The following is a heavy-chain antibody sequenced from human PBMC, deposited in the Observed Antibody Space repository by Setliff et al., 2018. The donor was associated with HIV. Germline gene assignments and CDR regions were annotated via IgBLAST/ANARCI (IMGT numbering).Heavy chain of an antibody. J-gene: IGHJ4*02. D-gene: IGHD2-15*01. CDR2: IDTDGSIT. CDR3: ATDVAGKYDY. Sequence: GGSLRLSCAASTFSVSEYAMSWVRQAPGKGLEWVSRIDTDGSITSYADSVKGRFTISRDNAKSTLYLQMNNLRAEDTALYYCATDVAGKYDYWGQGTLVTVSS. CDR1: TFSVSEYA. V-gene: IGHV3-74*01.